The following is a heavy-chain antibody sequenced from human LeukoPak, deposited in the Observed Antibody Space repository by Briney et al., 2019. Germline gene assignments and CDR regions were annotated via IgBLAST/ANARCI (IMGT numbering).Heavy chain of an antibody. Sequence: SETLSLTCTVSGGSINNYYWSWIRQPPGEGLEWIGYIYSSGNTNYNPSLKSRVTISVDTSKDQFSLNLTSVTAADTAVYYCARGRYDYVWGSYPNWFDPWGQGTLVTVSS. J-gene: IGHJ5*02. V-gene: IGHV4-59*01. CDR3: ARGRYDYVWGSYPNWFDP. CDR1: GGSINNYY. D-gene: IGHD3-16*01. CDR2: IYSSGNT.